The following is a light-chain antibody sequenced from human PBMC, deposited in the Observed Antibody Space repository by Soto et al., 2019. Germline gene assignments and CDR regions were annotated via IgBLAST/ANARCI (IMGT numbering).Light chain of an antibody. V-gene: IGLV2-11*01. Sequence: QSVLTQPRSVSGSPGQSVTISCTGTSSDVGGYDSVSWYQQHPGKAPKLMIYDVNKWPAGVPDRFSGSKSGNTASLTISGFQADDEADYYCCSYAGRSTSVFGTGTKVTVL. CDR2: DVN. CDR3: CSYAGRSTSV. CDR1: SSDVGGYDS. J-gene: IGLJ1*01.